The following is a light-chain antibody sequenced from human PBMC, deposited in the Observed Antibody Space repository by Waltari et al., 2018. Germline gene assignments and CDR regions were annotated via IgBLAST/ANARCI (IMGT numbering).Light chain of an antibody. V-gene: IGLV2-23*01. CDR1: SSDVGSYNL. CDR2: EGS. J-gene: IGLJ2*01. Sequence: QSALTQPASVSGSPGQSITISCTGTSSDVGSYNLVSWYQQHPGKAPKLMIYEGSKRPPGVSNRFSGSKSGNTASLTISGLQAEDEADYYCCSYAGGSTLVFGGGTKLTVL. CDR3: CSYAGGSTLV.